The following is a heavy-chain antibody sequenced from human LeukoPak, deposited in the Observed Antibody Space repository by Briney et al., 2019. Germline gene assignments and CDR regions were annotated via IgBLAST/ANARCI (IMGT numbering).Heavy chain of an antibody. J-gene: IGHJ6*02. D-gene: IGHD3-9*01. CDR3: ARGPYYDILTGYYRVAYYYYGMDV. V-gene: IGHV1-69*04. Sequence: SVKVSCKASGGTFSSYAISWVRQAPGQGLEWMGRIIPILGIANYAQKFQGRVTITADKSTSTAYMELSSLRSEDTAVYYCARGPYYDILTGYYRVAYYYYGMDVWGQGTTVTVSS. CDR1: GGTFSSYA. CDR2: IIPILGIA.